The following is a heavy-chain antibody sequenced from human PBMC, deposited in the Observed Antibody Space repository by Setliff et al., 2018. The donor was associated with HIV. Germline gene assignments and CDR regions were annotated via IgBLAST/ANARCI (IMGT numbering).Heavy chain of an antibody. J-gene: IGHJ4*02. Sequence: GASVKVSCKASGGTFSGYAISWVRQAPGQGLELMGGIIPIFGTANYAQKFQGRVTITADESTSTAYMELSSLRSEDTAVYYCARGAYRRRDGGTYFYQFDFWGRGTLVTVSS. CDR1: GGTFSGYA. D-gene: IGHD1-26*01. CDR3: ARGAYRRRDGGTYFYQFDF. CDR2: IIPIFGTA. V-gene: IGHV1-69*13.